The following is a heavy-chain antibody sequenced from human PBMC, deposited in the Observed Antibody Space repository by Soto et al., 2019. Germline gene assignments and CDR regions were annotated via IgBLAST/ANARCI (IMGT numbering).Heavy chain of an antibody. J-gene: IGHJ3*01. D-gene: IGHD2-21*02. V-gene: IGHV1-18*04. Sequence: GASVKVSCKASGYTFTSNGISWVRQAPGQGLEWMGWMYPYNGNTNYGHNFHGRVTMTTDTSTSTAYMELRSLRSDDTAVYYCARVGVCGGHCYLPGHDAFDLWGQGTMVTVSS. CDR1: GYTFTSNG. CDR3: ARVGVCGGHCYLPGHDAFDL. CDR2: MYPYNGNT.